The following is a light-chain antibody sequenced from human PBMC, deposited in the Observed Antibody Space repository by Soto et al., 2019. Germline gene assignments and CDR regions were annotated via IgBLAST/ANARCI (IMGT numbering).Light chain of an antibody. Sequence: QSALTQPASVSGSPGQSITISCTGTSSDVGGYNYVSWYQQHPGKAPKLMIYEVSNRTSGVSNRFSGSKSGNTASLTISGLPAEDEADYYCSSYTSSRTRVFGGGTKLTVL. CDR2: EVS. CDR1: SSDVGGYNY. V-gene: IGLV2-14*01. J-gene: IGLJ3*02. CDR3: SSYTSSRTRV.